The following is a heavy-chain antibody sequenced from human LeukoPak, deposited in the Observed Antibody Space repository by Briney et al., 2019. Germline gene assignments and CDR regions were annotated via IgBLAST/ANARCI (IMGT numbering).Heavy chain of an antibody. D-gene: IGHD3-10*02. V-gene: IGHV3-48*03. CDR2: IRSNCSTI. J-gene: IGHJ6*04. CDR1: GFTFSSYE. CDR3: AELGIPLLGGV. Sequence: GGSLRLSCAASGFTFSSYEMNWVRQAPGKAREGVSYIRSNCSTIYYADSVKGRLPISRDNAKNSLYLQMNSLTAEDTAVYYCAELGIPLLGGVWGKGTTVTISS.